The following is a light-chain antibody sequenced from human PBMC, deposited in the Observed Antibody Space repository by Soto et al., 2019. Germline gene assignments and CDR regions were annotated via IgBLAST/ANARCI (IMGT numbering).Light chain of an antibody. CDR3: QSYDSSLSGWL. CDR2: GNS. Sequence: QPVLTKPPSVSGAPGQRVTISCTGSSSNIGAGYYVHWYQQLPGTAPKLLIYGNSNRPSGVPDRFSGSKSGTSASLAITGLRAEDEADYYCQSYDSSLSGWLFGGGTKVTVL. V-gene: IGLV1-40*01. J-gene: IGLJ3*02. CDR1: SSNIGAGYY.